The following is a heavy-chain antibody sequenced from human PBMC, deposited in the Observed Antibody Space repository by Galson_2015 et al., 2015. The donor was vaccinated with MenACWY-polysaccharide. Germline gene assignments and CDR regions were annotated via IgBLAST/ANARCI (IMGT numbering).Heavy chain of an antibody. V-gene: IGHV4-59*01. J-gene: IGHJ5*02. CDR1: GGSMCNYH. Sequence: SETVSVTCTVSGGSMCNYHWTWIRQSPGKGLEWNGWVHYSGWTKYSHSLTCRVTISIDTCENEFSMELRTVTTADTAVYYCARIGGMNRGNYYNYGWFYPWGQGTLVTVSS. D-gene: IGHD1-26*01. CDR2: VHYSGWT. CDR3: ARIGGMNRGNYYNYGWFYP.